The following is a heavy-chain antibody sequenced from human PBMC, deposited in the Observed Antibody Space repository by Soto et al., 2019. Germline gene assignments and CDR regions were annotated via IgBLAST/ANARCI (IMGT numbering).Heavy chain of an antibody. J-gene: IGHJ4*02. Sequence: QSLSLTCAICGKSVSRHSAAWNWIRPSTSRGLEWLGRTYYRSKWYSDYAVSVQSRITINPDTSKNQFSLQLNSVTPDDSAVYSCARPTGCEWLIDYWGQGTLDTV. CDR1: GKSVSRHSAA. CDR2: TYYRSKWYS. CDR3: ARPTGCEWLIDY. V-gene: IGHV6-1*01. D-gene: IGHD3-3*01.